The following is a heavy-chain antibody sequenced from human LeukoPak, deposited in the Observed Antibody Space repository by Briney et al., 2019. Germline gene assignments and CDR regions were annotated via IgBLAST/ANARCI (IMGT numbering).Heavy chain of an antibody. CDR1: GYTFTGYY. Sequence: ASVKVSCKDSGYTFTGYYMHWVRQAPGQGLEWMGWINPNSGGTNYAQKFQGRVTMTRDTSISKAYMELSRLRSDDTAVYYCASGMVRGVITRPPVTPRYYYYMDVWGKGTTVTVSS. D-gene: IGHD3-10*01. V-gene: IGHV1-2*02. J-gene: IGHJ6*03. CDR3: ASGMVRGVITRPPVTPRYYYYMDV. CDR2: INPNSGGT.